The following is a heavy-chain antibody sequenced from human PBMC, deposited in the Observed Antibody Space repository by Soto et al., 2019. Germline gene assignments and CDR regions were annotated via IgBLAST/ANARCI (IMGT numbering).Heavy chain of an antibody. J-gene: IGHJ6*03. CDR1: GGSISSGDYY. V-gene: IGHV4-61*08. D-gene: IGHD2-15*01. Sequence: SETLSLTCTVSGGSISSGDYYWSWIRQHPGKGLEWIGYIYYSGSTNYNPSLKSRVTISVDTSKNQFSLKLSSVTAADTAVYYCARVQGYCSGGSCYTEEYYYYMDVWGKGTTVTVSS. CDR2: IYYSGST. CDR3: ARVQGYCSGGSCYTEEYYYYMDV.